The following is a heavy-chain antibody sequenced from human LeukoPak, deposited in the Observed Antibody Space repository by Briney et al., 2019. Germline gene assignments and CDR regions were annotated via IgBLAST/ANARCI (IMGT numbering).Heavy chain of an antibody. D-gene: IGHD2-15*01. V-gene: IGHV1-69*05. J-gene: IGHJ4*02. CDR1: GGSFSSYA. CDR3: ARDRDCSGGSCTYFDY. Sequence: SVKVACKAYGGSFSSYAISWVRHAPGQWVEWMGRIIPIFGTANYAQKFQGRVTINTDESTSTAYMELSSLRSEDTAVYYCARDRDCSGGSCTYFDYWGQGTLVTVSS. CDR2: IIPIFGTA.